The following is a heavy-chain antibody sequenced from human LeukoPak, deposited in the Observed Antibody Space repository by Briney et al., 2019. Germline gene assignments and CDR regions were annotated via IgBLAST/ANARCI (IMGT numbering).Heavy chain of an antibody. CDR3: ARAGHPYCSGGSCTDNWLDP. Sequence: ASVKVSCKASGYTFTSYDINWVRQATGQGLEWMGWMNPNSGNTGYAQKFQGRVTITRNTSISTAYMELSSLRSEDTAVYYCARAGHPYCSGGSCTDNWLDPWGQGTLVTVSS. J-gene: IGHJ5*02. CDR2: MNPNSGNT. V-gene: IGHV1-8*03. D-gene: IGHD2-15*01. CDR1: GYTFTSYD.